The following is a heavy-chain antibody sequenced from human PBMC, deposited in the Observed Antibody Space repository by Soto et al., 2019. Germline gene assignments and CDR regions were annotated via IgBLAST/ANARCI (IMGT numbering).Heavy chain of an antibody. CDR2: IYYSGST. Sequence: XATLSLTFTVSGGSISSYNWSWLRQPPGKGLEWIGYIYYSGSTNYNPSLKSRVTISVDTSKNQFSLKLSSVTAADTAVYYCERVQAGTIDYWGQRALVTVSS. D-gene: IGHD1-1*01. CDR1: GGSISSYN. V-gene: IGHV4-59*01. CDR3: ERVQAGTIDY. J-gene: IGHJ4*02.